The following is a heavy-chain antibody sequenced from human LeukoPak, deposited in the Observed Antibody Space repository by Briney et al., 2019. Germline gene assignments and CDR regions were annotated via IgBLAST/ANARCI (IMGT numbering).Heavy chain of an antibody. Sequence: ASVKVSCKASGYTFTGYYMHWVRQAPRQGLEWMGWINPNSGGTNYAQKSQGRVTMTRDTSISTAYMELSRLRSDDTAVYYCARPVLKGYDNCGYWGQGTLVTVSS. CDR3: ARPVLKGYDNCGY. CDR2: INPNSGGT. V-gene: IGHV1-2*02. CDR1: GYTFTGYY. J-gene: IGHJ4*02. D-gene: IGHD1-20*01.